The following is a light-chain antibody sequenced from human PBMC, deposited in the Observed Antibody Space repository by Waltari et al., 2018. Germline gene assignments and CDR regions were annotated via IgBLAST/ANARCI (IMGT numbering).Light chain of an antibody. CDR3: QHRSVWPLT. CDR1: QSVRSY. CDR2: DTS. J-gene: IGKJ4*01. V-gene: IGKV3-11*01. Sequence: IVLTQSPATLSLFPGERATLSCRASQSVRSYLAWYHQKPGQAPRPLIEDTSYRATGVPVRFRGSGSGTDYTLTISSLEPEDFAVDYCQHRSVWPLTFGGGTKVEMK.